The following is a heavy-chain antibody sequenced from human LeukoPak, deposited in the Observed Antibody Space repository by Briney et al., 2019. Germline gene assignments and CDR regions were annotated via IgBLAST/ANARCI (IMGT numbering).Heavy chain of an antibody. CDR1: VLIYTVLY. V-gene: IGHV1-2*02. CDR2: INPNSGGT. Sequence: ASVKVSCKSCVLIYTVLYILWARQAPGQGLEWMGWINPNSGGTKYAQKFQGRVTMTRDTSNSTAYMERSRLRSDDTVIYYCASVNTVVSWFDPWGQGTLVTVSS. CDR3: ASVNTVVSWFDP. J-gene: IGHJ5*02. D-gene: IGHD4-17*01.